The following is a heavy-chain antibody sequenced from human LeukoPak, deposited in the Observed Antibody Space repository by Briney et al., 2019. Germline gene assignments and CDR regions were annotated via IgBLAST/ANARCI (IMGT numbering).Heavy chain of an antibody. D-gene: IGHD3-10*01. Sequence: EASVKVSCKVSGYTLTELSMHWVRQAPGKGLEWMGGFDPEDGETIYAQKFQGRVTMTEDTSTDTAYMELSSLRSEDTAVYYCATSITMVRGVIIPARGLFDYWGQGTLVTVSS. J-gene: IGHJ4*02. V-gene: IGHV1-24*01. CDR2: FDPEDGET. CDR1: GYTLTELS. CDR3: ATSITMVRGVIIPARGLFDY.